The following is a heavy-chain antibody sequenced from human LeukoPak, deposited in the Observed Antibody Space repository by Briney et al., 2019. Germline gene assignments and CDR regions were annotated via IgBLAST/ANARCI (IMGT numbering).Heavy chain of an antibody. V-gene: IGHV1-18*01. CDR1: GYTFTNYA. Sequence: ASVKVSCKASGYTFTNYAISWVRQAPGQGLEWVGWISAYNGNTNYAQKLQGRVTMTTDTSTSTAYMDLRSLRSDDTAVYYCARVRNSGFRYVDSWGQGTLVTVSS. D-gene: IGHD5-12*01. CDR3: ARVRNSGFRYVDS. CDR2: ISAYNGNT. J-gene: IGHJ4*02.